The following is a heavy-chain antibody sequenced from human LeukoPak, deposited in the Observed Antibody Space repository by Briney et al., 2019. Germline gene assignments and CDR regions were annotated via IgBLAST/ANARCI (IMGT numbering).Heavy chain of an antibody. D-gene: IGHD1-1*01. Sequence: GGSLRLSCAASGFTFSTYGLSWVRQAPGKGLEWVSGISGSGATIYYADSVKGRFTISRDNSKNTLYLQMNSLRAEDTAVYYCAKSPGTTGWFDPWGQGTLVTVSS. CDR3: AKSPGTTGWFDP. J-gene: IGHJ5*02. CDR2: ISGSGATI. V-gene: IGHV3-23*01. CDR1: GFTFSTYG.